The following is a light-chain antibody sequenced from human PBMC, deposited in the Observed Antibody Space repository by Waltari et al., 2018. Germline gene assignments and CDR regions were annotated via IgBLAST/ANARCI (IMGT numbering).Light chain of an antibody. V-gene: IGKV1-39*01. CDR1: QGIGTY. J-gene: IGKJ2*01. CDR2: GAS. Sequence: DIQMTQSPSSLSASVGDRVTITCRASQGIGTYLHWYQQKPGKAPKLLIYGASSLQSGVPSRFSGSGSGTDCTLTITSLQPEDFATYYCQQSYSTPNTFGQGTKLQIK. CDR3: QQSYSTPNT.